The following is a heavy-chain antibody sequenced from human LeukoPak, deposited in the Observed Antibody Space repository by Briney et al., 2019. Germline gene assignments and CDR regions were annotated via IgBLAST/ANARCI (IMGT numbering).Heavy chain of an antibody. CDR3: ARVSSSEYYYDSSGYYDDY. CDR1: GYTFTSYG. CDR2: IIPILGIA. Sequence: GASVKVSCKASGYTFTSYGISWVRQAPGQGLEWMGRIIPILGIANYAQKFQGRVTITADKSTSTAYMELSSLRSEDTAVYYCARVSSSEYYYDSSGYYDDYWGQGTLVTVSS. J-gene: IGHJ4*02. D-gene: IGHD3-22*01. V-gene: IGHV1-69*04.